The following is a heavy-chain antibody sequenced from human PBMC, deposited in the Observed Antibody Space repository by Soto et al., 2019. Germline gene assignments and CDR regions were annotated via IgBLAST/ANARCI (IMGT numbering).Heavy chain of an antibody. V-gene: IGHV1-18*01. CDR2: INAYNDKT. Sequence: QVQLVQSEAELKKPGASVKVSCKASGYTFTTYGISWVRPAPGQGLEWMGWINAYNDKTNYAQKFQGRISMATDTASSTAYMELRSLRSDDTAIYFCARDLYPIFYGLDVWGQGTTVTVAS. D-gene: IGHD2-2*02. CDR3: ARDLYPIFYGLDV. J-gene: IGHJ6*02. CDR1: GYTFTTYG.